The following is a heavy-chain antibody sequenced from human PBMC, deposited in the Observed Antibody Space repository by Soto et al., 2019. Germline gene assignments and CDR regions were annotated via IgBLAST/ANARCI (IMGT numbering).Heavy chain of an antibody. Sequence: EVQLLESGGGLVQPGGSLRLSCEASEFTFSTYALSWVRQAPGKGLEWVSAISGSGGSKYYADSVKDRFTISRDISKNTLYLQMNSLRAEDTAVYYCAKGSPFGQQHLFDYWGQGTLVTVSS. CDR3: AKGSPFGQQHLFDY. CDR2: ISGSGGSK. V-gene: IGHV3-23*01. J-gene: IGHJ4*02. D-gene: IGHD6-13*01. CDR1: EFTFSTYA.